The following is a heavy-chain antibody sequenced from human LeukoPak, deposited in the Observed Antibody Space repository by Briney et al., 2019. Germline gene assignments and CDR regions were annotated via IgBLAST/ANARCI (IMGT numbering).Heavy chain of an antibody. D-gene: IGHD1-26*01. J-gene: IGHJ4*02. CDR2: IHYTGST. CDR1: SGSINTYY. V-gene: IGHV4-59*01. CDR3: ARSSGSRYYIDY. Sequence: PSETLSLNCTFSSGSINTYYWSWIRHPTGQKLKWIGFIHYTGSTNYNPSLKSRVTISVDTSKNQFSLKLNSVTAADTAVYFCARSSGSRYYIDYWGQGTLVTVSS.